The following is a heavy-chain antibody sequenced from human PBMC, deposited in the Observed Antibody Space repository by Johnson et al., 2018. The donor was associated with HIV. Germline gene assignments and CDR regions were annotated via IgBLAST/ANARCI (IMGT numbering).Heavy chain of an antibody. J-gene: IGHJ3*02. CDR3: ASGWGIAASDAFDI. CDR1: GVIFSDYY. Sequence: QVQLVESGGGLVKPGGSLRLSCVASGVIFSDYYMSWIRQAPGKGLEWVSSISSSVTTLSYAESVTGRFTISRDNAKNSLDLQMNSLRAEDTAVYYCASGWGIAASDAFDIWGQGTMVIVSS. V-gene: IGHV3-11*04. CDR2: ISSSVTTL. D-gene: IGHD6-13*01.